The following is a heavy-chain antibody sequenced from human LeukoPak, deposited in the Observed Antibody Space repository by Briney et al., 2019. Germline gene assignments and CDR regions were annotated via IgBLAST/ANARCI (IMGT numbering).Heavy chain of an antibody. CDR3: ARDHGDCPGGGCYSPGDY. V-gene: IGHV3-64*01. J-gene: IGHJ4*02. CDR1: GFTFSNYA. CDR2: ISSNGGST. D-gene: IGHD2-15*01. Sequence: PGGSLRLSCAASGFTFSNYAMHWVRQAPGKGLEYVSTISSNGGSTYYANSVKGRFTISRDNSKNTLYLQMGSLRAEDMAVYYCARDHGDCPGGGCYSPGDYWGRGTLVTVSS.